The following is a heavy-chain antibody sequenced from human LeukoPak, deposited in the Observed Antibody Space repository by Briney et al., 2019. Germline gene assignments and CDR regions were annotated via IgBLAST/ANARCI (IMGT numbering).Heavy chain of an antibody. J-gene: IGHJ4*02. V-gene: IGHV4-39*01. CDR2: IYYSGSS. Sequence: SETLSLTCTVPGGSISSSSYYWGWIRQPPGKGLEWIGSIYYSGSSYYNPSLRSRVTISVDTSKNQFSLKLSSVTAADTAVYYCARLGGVDYWFDYWGQGTLVTVSS. D-gene: IGHD3-16*01. CDR1: GGSISSSSYY. CDR3: ARLGGVDYWFDY.